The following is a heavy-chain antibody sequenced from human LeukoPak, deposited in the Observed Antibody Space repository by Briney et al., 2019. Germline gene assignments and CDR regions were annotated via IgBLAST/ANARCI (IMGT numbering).Heavy chain of an antibody. Sequence: GGSLRLSCAASGFTFSSYAMSWVRQAPGKGLEWVSVISGSGGSTYYADSVKGRFTISRDNSKNTLYLQMNSLRAEDTAVYYCAKDVDIVATRPIYNWFDPWGQGTLVTVSS. CDR1: GFTFSSYA. D-gene: IGHD5-12*01. CDR2: ISGSGGST. CDR3: AKDVDIVATRPIYNWFDP. J-gene: IGHJ5*02. V-gene: IGHV3-23*01.